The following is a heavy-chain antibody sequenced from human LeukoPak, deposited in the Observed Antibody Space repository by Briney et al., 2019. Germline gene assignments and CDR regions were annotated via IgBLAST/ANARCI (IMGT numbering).Heavy chain of an antibody. V-gene: IGHV1-69*05. J-gene: IGHJ4*02. Sequence: SATISCTASGATFSSDAISCVRRAPGQRLEWMGRIIPIFGTANYAQKFQGRVTITTDESTSTAYMELSSLRSEDTAVYYCARAEYYYDSSGYCAFGYWGQGTLVTVSS. CDR2: IIPIFGTA. D-gene: IGHD3-22*01. CDR3: ARAEYYYDSSGYCAFGY. CDR1: GATFSSDA.